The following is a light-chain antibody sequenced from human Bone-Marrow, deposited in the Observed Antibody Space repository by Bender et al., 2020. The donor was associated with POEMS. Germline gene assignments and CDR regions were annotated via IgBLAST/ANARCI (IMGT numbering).Light chain of an antibody. V-gene: IGLV2-14*03. CDR3: STYTSSSTWV. CDR1: SSDVGIYSR. Sequence: QSALTQPASVSASPRQSITISCTGTSSDVGIYSRVSWYQQLPGNAPKLMIYDVSDRPSGVSNRFSGSKSGDTASLTISGLQAEDEADYYCSTYTSSSTWVFGGGTKLTVL. J-gene: IGLJ3*02. CDR2: DVS.